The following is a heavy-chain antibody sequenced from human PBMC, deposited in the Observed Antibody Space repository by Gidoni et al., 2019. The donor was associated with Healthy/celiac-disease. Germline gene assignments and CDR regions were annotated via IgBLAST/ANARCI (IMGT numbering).Heavy chain of an antibody. CDR2: ISSSGSTI. V-gene: IGHV3-48*03. D-gene: IGHD1-1*01. J-gene: IGHJ4*02. CDR3: ARAGTPLLGLSLDY. CDR1: GLPFSSYE. Sequence: EVQLVESGGGLVQPGGSLRLPCAASGLPFSSYEMNWVRQAPGKGLEWVSDISSSGSTIYYADSVKGRFTISRDNAKNSLYLQMNSLRAEDTAVYYCARAGTPLLGLSLDYWGQGTLVTVSS.